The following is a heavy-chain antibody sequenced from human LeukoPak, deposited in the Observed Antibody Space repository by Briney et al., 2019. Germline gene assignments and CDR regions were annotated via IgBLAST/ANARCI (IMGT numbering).Heavy chain of an antibody. Sequence: ASVKVSCKVSGFTLTELSMHWVRQAPGKGLEWMGGFDPEDGETIYAQKFQGRVTMTEDTSTDTAYMELSSLRSEDTAVYYCATGPPRNIVVVIYYFDYWGQGTLVTVSS. CDR1: GFTLTELS. CDR2: FDPEDGET. D-gene: IGHD3-22*01. V-gene: IGHV1-24*01. CDR3: ATGPPRNIVVVIYYFDY. J-gene: IGHJ4*02.